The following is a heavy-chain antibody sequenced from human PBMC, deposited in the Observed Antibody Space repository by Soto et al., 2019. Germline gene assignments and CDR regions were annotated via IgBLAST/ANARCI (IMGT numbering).Heavy chain of an antibody. J-gene: IGHJ4*02. Sequence: ASVNVSCKSSGYTFTAHFIHWVRQAPGQGPEWMAWINPRSGVINFAPKFQGRITLTRDSSLSTAYLELNSLRSDDTAVYFCARGSYWNYREHWGQG. CDR1: GYTFTAHF. D-gene: IGHD3-10*01. CDR2: INPRSGVI. V-gene: IGHV1-2*02. CDR3: ARGSYWNYREH.